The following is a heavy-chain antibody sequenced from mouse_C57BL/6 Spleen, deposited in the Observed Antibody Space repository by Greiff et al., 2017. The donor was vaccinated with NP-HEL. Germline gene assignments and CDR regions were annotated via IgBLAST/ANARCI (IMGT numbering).Heavy chain of an antibody. J-gene: IGHJ1*03. CDR1: GYSFTGYY. D-gene: IGHD1-1*01. CDR2: INPSTGGT. V-gene: IGHV1-42*01. Sequence: VQLQQSGPELVKPGASVKISCKASGYSFTGYYMNWVKQSPEKSLEWIGEINPSTGGTTYNQKFKAKATLTVDKSSSTAYMQLKSLTSEDSAVYYCARFRSSYWYFDVWGTGTTVTVSS. CDR3: ARFRSSYWYFDV.